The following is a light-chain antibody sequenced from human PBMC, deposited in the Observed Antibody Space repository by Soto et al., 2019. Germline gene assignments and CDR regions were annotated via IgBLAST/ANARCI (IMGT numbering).Light chain of an antibody. CDR3: QHISSLPIT. V-gene: IGKV1-39*01. CDR2: AAS. CDR1: QSISSH. Sequence: DIQMTQSPSSLSASVGDRVTITCRASQSISSHLNWYQQKPGKAPKVLIYAASNLESGVPSRFSGSGSGTDFTLTIRSLQPEDFATYYCQHISSLPITFGQGTRLEIK. J-gene: IGKJ5*01.